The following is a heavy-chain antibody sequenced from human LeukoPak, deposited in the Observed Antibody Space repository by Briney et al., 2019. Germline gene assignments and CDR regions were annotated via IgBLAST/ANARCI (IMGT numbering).Heavy chain of an antibody. J-gene: IGHJ3*02. CDR2: ISSSGGTI. Sequence: GGSLKLSCTASGFTFSGYSMNWVRQAPGKGLEWVSYISSSGGTIYYADSVKGQFTISRDNAMNSLYLQMNSLRAEDTAVYYCARSRATYAFDIWGQGTMVTVSS. CDR3: ARSRATYAFDI. V-gene: IGHV3-48*01. CDR1: GFTFSGYS. D-gene: IGHD5-12*01.